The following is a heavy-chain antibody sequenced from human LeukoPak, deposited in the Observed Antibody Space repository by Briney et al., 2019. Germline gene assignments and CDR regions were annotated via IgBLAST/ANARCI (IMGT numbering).Heavy chain of an antibody. CDR1: GFTFSSYW. CDR2: INSDASST. CDR3: ARGGSAYSCSWSTFDD. Sequence: GGSLRLSRAASGFTFSSYWMHWVRQAPGKGLVWVSRINSDASSTTYADSVKGRFTISRDNAKNALFLQMNSLRVEDTAVYYCARGGSAYSCSWSTFDDWGQGTLVTVSA. J-gene: IGHJ4*02. D-gene: IGHD6-13*01. V-gene: IGHV3-74*01.